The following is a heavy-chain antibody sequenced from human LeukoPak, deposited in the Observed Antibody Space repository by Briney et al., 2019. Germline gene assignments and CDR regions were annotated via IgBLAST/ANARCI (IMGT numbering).Heavy chain of an antibody. CDR1: GGSISSSSYY. CDR3: ARDLSASGFDP. J-gene: IGHJ5*02. CDR2: IYYTGNT. V-gene: IGHV4-39*07. Sequence: SETLSLTCTVSGGSISSSSYYWGWVRQPPGKGLEWIGSIYYTGNTNYNPSLKSRVTISVDTSKNQFSLKLSSVTAADTAVYYCARDLSASGFDPWGQGTLVTVSS.